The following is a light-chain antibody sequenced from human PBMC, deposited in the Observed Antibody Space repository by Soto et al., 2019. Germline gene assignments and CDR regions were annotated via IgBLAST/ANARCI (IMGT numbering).Light chain of an antibody. CDR1: SSDIGAYNY. CDR2: EVG. V-gene: IGLV2-14*01. J-gene: IGLJ3*02. Sequence: QSVLTQPASVSGSPGQSITISCTGTSSDIGAYNYVSWYQQHPGKAPKLMIYEVGNRPSGVSDRFSGSKYGSTASLTISGLQAEDEADYYCSSYTRSNTGVFAEGTKLTVL. CDR3: SSYTRSNTGV.